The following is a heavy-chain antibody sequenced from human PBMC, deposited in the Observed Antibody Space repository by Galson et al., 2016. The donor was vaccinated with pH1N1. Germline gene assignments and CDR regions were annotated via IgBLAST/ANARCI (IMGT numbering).Heavy chain of an antibody. J-gene: IGHJ3*02. CDR3: ARETPSPSPTVLRYFDWSRGLSAFDM. Sequence: SVKVSCKASGFTFSNHGINWVRQAPGQGLEWMGWINTKTGNPTYAQGFTGRFVLSLDTSVNTAYLQINSLKADDTAVYYCARETPSPSPTVLRYFDWSRGLSAFDMWGRGTLVTVSS. D-gene: IGHD3-9*01. CDR2: INTKTGNP. V-gene: IGHV7-4-1*02. CDR1: GFTFSNHG.